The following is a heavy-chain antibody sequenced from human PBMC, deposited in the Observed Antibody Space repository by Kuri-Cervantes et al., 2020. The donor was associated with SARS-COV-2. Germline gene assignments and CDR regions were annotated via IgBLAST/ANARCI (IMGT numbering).Heavy chain of an antibody. V-gene: IGHV3-11*04. D-gene: IGHD2-2*02. CDR2: ISSSGTTT. Sequence: GESLKISCAASGFTFSDYYMHWIRQAPGKGLEWVSYISSSGTTTYYADSVKGRFTISRDNAKKSLYVQMNSLRAVDTAVYYCATLGYCSSTSCYKRFDYWGQGTLVAVSS. CDR3: ATLGYCSSTSCYKRFDY. J-gene: IGHJ4*02. CDR1: GFTFSDYY.